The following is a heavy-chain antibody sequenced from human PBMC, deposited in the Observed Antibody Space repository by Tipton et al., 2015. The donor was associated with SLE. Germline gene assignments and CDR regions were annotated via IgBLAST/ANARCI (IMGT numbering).Heavy chain of an antibody. V-gene: IGHV5-51*03. CDR2: IYPGDSDT. D-gene: IGHD1-26*01. Sequence: QLVQSGPEVKKPGESLKISCKGSGYSFTTFWIVWVRQMPGKGLEWMGIIYPGDSDTRYSPSFQGQVTISPDTSTSTAYMQWSSLKASDTAMYFCAREEQLGMGLDYWGQGTLVAVSS. J-gene: IGHJ4*02. CDR1: GYSFTTFW. CDR3: AREEQLGMGLDY.